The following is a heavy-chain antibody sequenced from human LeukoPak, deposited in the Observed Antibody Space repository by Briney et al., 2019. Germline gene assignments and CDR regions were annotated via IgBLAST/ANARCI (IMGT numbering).Heavy chain of an antibody. V-gene: IGHV3-66*01. Sequence: GGSLRLSCAASEFSVGSNYMTWVRQAPGKGLEWVSLIYSGGSTYYADSVKGRFTISRDNSKNTLYLQMDSLRAEDTAVYYCAKSAAINYYYMDVWGKGTTVTVSS. CDR3: AKSAAINYYYMDV. D-gene: IGHD2-2*02. CDR1: EFSVGSNY. CDR2: IYSGGST. J-gene: IGHJ6*03.